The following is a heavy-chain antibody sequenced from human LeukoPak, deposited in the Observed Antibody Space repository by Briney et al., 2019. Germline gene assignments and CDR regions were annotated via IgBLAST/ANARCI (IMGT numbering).Heavy chain of an antibody. CDR2: IYYSGST. J-gene: IGHJ4*02. Sequence: SETLSLTCTVSGGSISSYYWSWIRQPPGKGLEWVGYIYYSGSTNYNPSLKSRVTISVDTSKNQFSLKLSSVTAPDTAVYYCAVRYDPYYFDYWGQGTLVTVSP. CDR1: GGSISSYY. V-gene: IGHV4-59*08. CDR3: AVRYDPYYFDY. D-gene: IGHD5-12*01.